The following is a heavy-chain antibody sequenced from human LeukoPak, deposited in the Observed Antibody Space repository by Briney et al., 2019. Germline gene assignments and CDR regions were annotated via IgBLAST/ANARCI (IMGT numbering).Heavy chain of an antibody. D-gene: IGHD3-10*01. Sequence: GESLKISCKGSGYSFTSYWIGWVRQMPGKGLEWMGIIYPGDSDTRCSPSFQCQVTISADKSISTAYLQWSSLKASDTAMYYCARVYGSGSYWLPYYYYYMDVWGKGTTVTISS. V-gene: IGHV5-51*01. CDR1: GYSFTSYW. J-gene: IGHJ6*03. CDR3: ARVYGSGSYWLPYYYYYMDV. CDR2: IYPGDSDT.